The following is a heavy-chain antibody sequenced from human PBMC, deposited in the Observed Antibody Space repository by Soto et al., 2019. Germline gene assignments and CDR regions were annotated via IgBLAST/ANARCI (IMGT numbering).Heavy chain of an antibody. CDR2: IIPILGIA. D-gene: IGHD1-26*01. V-gene: IGHV1-69*02. CDR1: GGTFSSYT. J-gene: IGHJ6*02. CDR3: ARLGSSYYYGMDV. Sequence: QVQLVQSGAEVKKPGSSVKVSCKASGGTFSSYTISWVRQAPGQGLEWMGRIIPILGIANYAQKFQGRVTITADKATSTAYMELSSLRSEDTAVYYCARLGSSYYYGMDVWGQGTTVTVSS.